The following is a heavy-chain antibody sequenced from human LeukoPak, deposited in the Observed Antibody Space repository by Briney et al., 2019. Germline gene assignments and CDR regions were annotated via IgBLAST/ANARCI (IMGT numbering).Heavy chain of an antibody. CDR3: AREVYTHDYDSSGLWFDP. V-gene: IGHV3-30-3*01. J-gene: IGHJ5*02. Sequence: PGRSLRLSCAASGFTFSSYAMHWVRQAPGKGLEWVAVISYDGSNKYYADSVKGRFTISRDNSKNTLYLQMNSLRAEDTAVYYCAREVYTHDYDSSGLWFDPWGQGTLVTVSS. CDR2: ISYDGSNK. CDR1: GFTFSSYA. D-gene: IGHD3-22*01.